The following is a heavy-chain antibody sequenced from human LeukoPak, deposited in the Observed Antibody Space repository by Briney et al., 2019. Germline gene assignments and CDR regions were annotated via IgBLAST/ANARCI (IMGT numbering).Heavy chain of an antibody. CDR1: GYTLTELS. D-gene: IGHD1-26*01. CDR2: FDPEDGET. CDR3: ATVGVGATTFWFDP. V-gene: IGHV1-24*01. Sequence: ASVKVSCKVSGYTLTELSMHWVRHAPGNGLEWMGGFDPEDGETIYAQKFQGRVTMTEDTSTDTAYMELSSLRSEDTAVYYCATVGVGATTFWFDPWGQGTLVTVSS. J-gene: IGHJ5*02.